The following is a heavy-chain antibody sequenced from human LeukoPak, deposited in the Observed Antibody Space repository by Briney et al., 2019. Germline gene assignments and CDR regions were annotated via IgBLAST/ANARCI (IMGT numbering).Heavy chain of an antibody. Sequence: GGSLRLSCAASGFTFSSYAMSWVRQAPGKGLEWVSAISGSGGSTYYADSVKGRFTISRDNSINTLYLQMNSLRAEDTAVYYCAKDSGYYDSPDAFDIWGQGTMVTVSS. D-gene: IGHD3-22*01. V-gene: IGHV3-23*01. CDR3: AKDSGYYDSPDAFDI. J-gene: IGHJ3*02. CDR1: GFTFSSYA. CDR2: ISGSGGST.